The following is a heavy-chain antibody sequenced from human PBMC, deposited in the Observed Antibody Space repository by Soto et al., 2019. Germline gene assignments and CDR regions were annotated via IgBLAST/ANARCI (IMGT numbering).Heavy chain of an antibody. D-gene: IGHD3-10*01. Sequence: ASVKVSCKASGYTFTSYAMHWVRQAPGQRLEWMGWINAGNGNTKYSQKFQGRVTVTRDTSASTAYMELSSLRSEDTAVYYCAREGYGSGSYSGMDVWGQGTTVTVSS. CDR1: GYTFTSYA. V-gene: IGHV1-3*01. CDR3: AREGYGSGSYSGMDV. CDR2: INAGNGNT. J-gene: IGHJ6*02.